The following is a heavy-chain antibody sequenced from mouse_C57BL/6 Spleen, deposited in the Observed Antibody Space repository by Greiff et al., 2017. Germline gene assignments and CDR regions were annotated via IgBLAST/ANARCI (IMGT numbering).Heavy chain of an antibody. CDR2: ISYDGSN. CDR3: ARDRGWFFYAMDY. D-gene: IGHD2-3*01. Sequence: EVKLQESGPGLVKPSQSLSLTCSVTGYSITSGYYWNWIRQFPGNKLEWMGYISYDGSNNYNPSLKNRISITRDTSKNQFFLKLNSVTTEDTATYYCARDRGWFFYAMDYWGQGTSVTVSS. V-gene: IGHV3-6*01. J-gene: IGHJ4*01. CDR1: GYSITSGYY.